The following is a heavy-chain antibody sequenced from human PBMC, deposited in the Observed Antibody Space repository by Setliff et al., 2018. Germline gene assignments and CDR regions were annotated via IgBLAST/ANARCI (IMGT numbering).Heavy chain of an antibody. D-gene: IGHD5-18*01. V-gene: IGHV4-31*03. J-gene: IGHJ3*02. CDR2: IYYSGST. CDR1: GGSISSGGYY. Sequence: SETLSLTCTVSGGSISSGGYYWSWIRQHPGKGLEWIGYIYYSGSTYYNPSLKSRITISVDTSKNQFSLKLSSVTAADTAVYYCARVYADTVDAFAIWGQGTMVTVSS. CDR3: ARVYADTVDAFAI.